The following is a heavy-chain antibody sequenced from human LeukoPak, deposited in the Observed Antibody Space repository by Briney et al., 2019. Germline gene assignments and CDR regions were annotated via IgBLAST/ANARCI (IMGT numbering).Heavy chain of an antibody. CDR1: GGTFSSYA. V-gene: IGHV1-69*13. CDR2: IIPIFGTA. CDR3: ARDAETYYYDSSGYHNWFDP. D-gene: IGHD3-22*01. Sequence: SVKVSCKASGGTFSSYAISWVRQAPGQGLEWMGGIIPIFGTANSAQKFQGRVTITADESTSTAYMELSSLRSEDTAVYYCARDAETYYYDSSGYHNWFDPWGQGTLVTVSS. J-gene: IGHJ5*02.